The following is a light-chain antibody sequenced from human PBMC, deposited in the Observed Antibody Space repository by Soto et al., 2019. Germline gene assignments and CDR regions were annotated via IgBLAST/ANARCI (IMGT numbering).Light chain of an antibody. J-gene: IGKJ4*01. CDR2: AAS. CDR1: QGISSY. V-gene: IGKV1-9*01. CDR3: QQYDNYPLT. Sequence: DIQLTQSPSFLSASVGDRVTITCRASQGISSYLAWYQQKPGKAPKLLIYAASTLQSGVPSRFSGSGSGTEFTLTISSLQPDDFATYYCQQYDNYPLTFGGGTKVAIK.